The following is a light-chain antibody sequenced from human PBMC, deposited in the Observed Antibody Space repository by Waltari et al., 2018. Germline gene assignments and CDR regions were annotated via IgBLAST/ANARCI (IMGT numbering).Light chain of an antibody. V-gene: IGLV1-44*01. CDR2: SDF. Sequence: QSVLTQPPSVSATPGQRVTISCSGSISNIGRATVNWYQHLPGTAPRPVMFSDFQRPSGVPERLSGFNSGTSASLAISGLQSDDEAVYFCSTWDHSLKGPVFGGGTKLTVL. J-gene: IGLJ2*01. CDR3: STWDHSLKGPV. CDR1: ISNIGRAT.